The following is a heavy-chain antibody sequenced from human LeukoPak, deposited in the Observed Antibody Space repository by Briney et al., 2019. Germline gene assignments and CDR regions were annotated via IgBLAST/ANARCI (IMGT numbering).Heavy chain of an antibody. J-gene: IGHJ3*02. D-gene: IGHD2-2*01. CDR3: ARVDRSPDIVVVPAAILRPGAFDI. CDR1: GYTFTSYG. CDR2: ISAYNGKT. Sequence: GASVKVSCKASGYTFTSYGISWVRPAPGQGLEWMGWISAYNGKTNYAQKLQGRVTMPTDTTTSTPYMDLRSLRSDDTAVYYCARVDRSPDIVVVPAAILRPGAFDIWGQGTMVTVSS. V-gene: IGHV1-18*01.